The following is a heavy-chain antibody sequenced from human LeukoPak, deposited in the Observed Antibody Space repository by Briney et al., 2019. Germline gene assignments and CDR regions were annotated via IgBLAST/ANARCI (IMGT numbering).Heavy chain of an antibody. CDR2: ISSNGGST. Sequence: PGGSLRLSCAASGFTFSSYAMHWVRQAPGKGLEYVSAISSNGGSTYYANSVKGRFTISRDNSKNTLYLQMDSLRAEDTAVYYCARDADTNSRYSRFDYWGQGTLVTVSS. CDR1: GFTFSSYA. J-gene: IGHJ4*02. D-gene: IGHD2-8*01. CDR3: ARDADTNSRYSRFDY. V-gene: IGHV3-64*01.